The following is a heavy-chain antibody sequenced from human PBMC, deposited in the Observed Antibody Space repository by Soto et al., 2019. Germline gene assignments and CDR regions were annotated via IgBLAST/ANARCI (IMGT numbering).Heavy chain of an antibody. V-gene: IGHV3-30*04. CDR3: ARDSSYYYDSSGYYYWFDY. Sequence: QVQLVESGGGVVQPGRSLRLSCAASGFTFSSYAMHWVRQTPGKGLEWVALISYDGRNRYYADSVKGRFTISRDNSKNTLYLQMNSLRAEDTAVYYCARDSSYYYDSSGYYYWFDYWGQGTLVTGSS. CDR2: ISYDGRNR. J-gene: IGHJ4*02. CDR1: GFTFSSYA. D-gene: IGHD3-22*01.